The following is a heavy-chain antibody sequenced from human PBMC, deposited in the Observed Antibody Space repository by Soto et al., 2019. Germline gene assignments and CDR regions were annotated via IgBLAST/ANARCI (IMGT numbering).Heavy chain of an antibody. CDR1: GGSFSGYY. J-gene: IGHJ6*02. CDR3: AREGQYYDFWSGYFDYYYYGMDV. Sequence: SETLSLTCAVYGGSFSGYYWSWIRRPPGKGLEWIGEINHSGSTNYNPSLKSRVTISVDTSKNQFSLKLSSVTAADTAVYYCAREGQYYDFWSGYFDYYYYGMDVWGQGTTVTVSS. V-gene: IGHV4-34*01. D-gene: IGHD3-3*01. CDR2: INHSGST.